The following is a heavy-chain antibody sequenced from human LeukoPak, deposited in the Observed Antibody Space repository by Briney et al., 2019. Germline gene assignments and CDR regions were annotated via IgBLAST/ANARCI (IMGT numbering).Heavy chain of an antibody. V-gene: IGHV3-48*03. CDR1: GLIFSNYE. Sequence: TGGSLSLSCAVPGLIFSNYEMNWVRQAPGKGLEWVSYISNSDTIMYYADSVKGRFTISRDNAKNSLYLQMNSLRAEDTAVYYCLSGTSVWGQGALVTVSS. J-gene: IGHJ4*02. CDR2: ISNSDTIM. CDR3: LSGTSV.